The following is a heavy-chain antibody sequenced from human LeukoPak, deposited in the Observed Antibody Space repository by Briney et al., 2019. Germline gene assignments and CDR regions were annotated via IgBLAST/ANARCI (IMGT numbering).Heavy chain of an antibody. J-gene: IGHJ4*02. CDR1: GGSFSGYY. V-gene: IGHV4-34*01. CDR3: ARTPRWGRYFDY. D-gene: IGHD3-16*01. CDR2: INHSGST. Sequence: TSETLSLTCAVHGGSFSGYYWSTIRQTPGKGMEWIGEINHSGSTNYNPSLKSRVTISVDTSKNQFSLKLSSVTAADTAVYYCARTPRWGRYFDYWGQGTLVTVSS.